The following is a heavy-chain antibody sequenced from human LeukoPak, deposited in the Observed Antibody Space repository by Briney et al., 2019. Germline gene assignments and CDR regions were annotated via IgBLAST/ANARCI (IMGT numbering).Heavy chain of an antibody. V-gene: IGHV3-7*01. J-gene: IGHJ6*03. D-gene: IGHD1-14*01. CDR1: GFTFSNYW. CDR2: MDQDGSEI. Sequence: PGGSLRLSCAASGFTFSNYWMSWVRQAPGKGLEWVANMDQDGSEIYYVDSVRGRFTISRDNAKKSLYLQMNSLRAEDTAVYYCAIEAGFGDYYYYYMDVWDKGTTVTVSS. CDR3: AIEAGFGDYYYYYMDV.